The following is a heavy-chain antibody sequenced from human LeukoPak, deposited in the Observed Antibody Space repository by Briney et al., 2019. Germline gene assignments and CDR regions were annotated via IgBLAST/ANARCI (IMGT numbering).Heavy chain of an antibody. CDR2: INHSGST. J-gene: IGHJ4*02. D-gene: IGHD6-13*01. CDR1: GGSFSGYY. CDR3: ARGYQLVR. V-gene: IGHV4-34*01. Sequence: SETLSLTCAVYGGSFSGYYWSWIRQPPGKGLEWIGEINHSGSTNYNPSLKSRVTISVDTSKNQFSLKLSSVTAADTAVYYCARGYQLVRWGQGTLVTVSS.